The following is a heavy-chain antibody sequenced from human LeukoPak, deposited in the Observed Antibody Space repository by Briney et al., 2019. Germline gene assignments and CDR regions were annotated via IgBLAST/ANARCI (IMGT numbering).Heavy chain of an antibody. CDR2: ISAYNGNT. J-gene: IGHJ6*03. D-gene: IGHD2-15*01. V-gene: IGHV1-18*01. CDR3: ARDGGLYCSGGSCYSSYYYYYMDV. CDR1: VYTFTSYG. Sequence: ASVKVSCKASVYTFTSYGISWVRQAPGQGLEGMGWISAYNGNTNYAQKLQGRVTMTTDTSTSTAYMELRSLRSDDTAVYYCARDGGLYCSGGSCYSSYYYYYMDVWGKGTTVTVSS.